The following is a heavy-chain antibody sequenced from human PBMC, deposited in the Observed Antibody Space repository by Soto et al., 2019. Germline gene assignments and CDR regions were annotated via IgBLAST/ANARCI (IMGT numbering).Heavy chain of an antibody. CDR1: GFTFPNAW. J-gene: IGHJ4*02. Sequence: EVQLVESGGGLVEPGVSLRLSCAASGFTFPNAWLNWVRLTPGKGLEWVGRVKSKINGGTTDYAAPGKGRFTVSRDDSESTVYLQMNSLKTEDTAVYYCAANLPDWGAYAFDYWGQGTLVTVPS. CDR3: AANLPDWGAYAFDY. V-gene: IGHV3-15*07. CDR2: VKSKINGGTT. D-gene: IGHD3-16*01.